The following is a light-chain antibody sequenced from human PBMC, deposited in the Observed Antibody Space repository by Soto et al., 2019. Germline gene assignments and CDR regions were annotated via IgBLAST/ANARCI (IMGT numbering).Light chain of an antibody. CDR2: END. V-gene: IGLV1-51*02. CDR3: GTWDESGSASLF. J-gene: IGLJ2*01. CDR1: PSNIGNNY. Sequence: QSVLTQPPSVSAAPGQRVTISCSGSPSNIGNNYVCWYQQIPGTAPKLLIFENDRRPSGIPDRFSGSKSATSAALTITGLQTGDEADYFCGTWDESGSASLFFGGGTKVTV.